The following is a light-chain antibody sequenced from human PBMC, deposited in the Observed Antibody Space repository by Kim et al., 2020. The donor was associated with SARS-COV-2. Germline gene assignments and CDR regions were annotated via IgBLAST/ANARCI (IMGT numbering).Light chain of an antibody. CDR2: YDS. Sequence: SYELTQPPSVSVAPGQTATIACGGDNLRRQSVHWYQQMPGQAPVVVIEYDSDRPSGIPERISGSKSGNTATLTITSVEAGDEAAFYCQVWDDDSDHWVFG. CDR3: QVWDDDSDHWV. CDR1: NLRRQS. J-gene: IGLJ3*02. V-gene: IGLV3-21*04.